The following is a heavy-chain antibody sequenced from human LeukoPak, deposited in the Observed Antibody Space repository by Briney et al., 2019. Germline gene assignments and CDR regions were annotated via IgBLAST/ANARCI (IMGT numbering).Heavy chain of an antibody. J-gene: IGHJ4*02. CDR1: GGSIRSYY. D-gene: IGHD1-26*01. CDR2: IYTSVST. Sequence: PSATLSLTCAVSGGSIRSYYWNWIRQPAGKGLEWIGRIYTSVSTNYNPSLKSRVTMSVDTSKNQFSLKLSSVTAADTAVYYCASEAYSGSHYFDYWGQGTLVTVSS. CDR3: ASEAYSGSHYFDY. V-gene: IGHV4-4*07.